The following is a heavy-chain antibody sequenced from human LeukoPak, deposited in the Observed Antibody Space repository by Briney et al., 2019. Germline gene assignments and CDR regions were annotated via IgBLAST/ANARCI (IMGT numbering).Heavy chain of an antibody. CDR3: AKDPGGYGDYLDY. CDR1: GFTFSSYA. D-gene: IGHD4-17*01. Sequence: PGRSLRLSCAASGFTFSSYAMHWVRQAPGKGLEWVAVISYDGSNKYYADSVKGRFTISRDNSKKTLYLQMKSLRAEDTAVYYCAKDPGGYGDYLDYWGQGTLVTVSS. J-gene: IGHJ4*02. CDR2: ISYDGSNK. V-gene: IGHV3-30-3*01.